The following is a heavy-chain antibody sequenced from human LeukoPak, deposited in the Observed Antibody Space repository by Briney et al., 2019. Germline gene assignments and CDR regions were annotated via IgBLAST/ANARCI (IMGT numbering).Heavy chain of an antibody. V-gene: IGHV3-23*01. CDR3: AKTKFDDYGGNSGSFWSY. Sequence: GGSLRLSCAASGFTFSSYAMTWVRQAPGKGLEWVSVISGRGASTYYADSVKGRFTISRDNSKNTLYLQMNSLRAEDTAVYYCAKTKFDDYGGNSGSFWSYWGQGTLVTVSS. D-gene: IGHD4-23*01. J-gene: IGHJ4*02. CDR2: ISGRGAST. CDR1: GFTFSSYA.